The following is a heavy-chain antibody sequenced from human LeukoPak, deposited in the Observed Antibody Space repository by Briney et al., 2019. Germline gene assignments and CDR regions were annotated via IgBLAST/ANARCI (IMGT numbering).Heavy chain of an antibody. Sequence: PGGSLRLSCAASGFTLRSYTMNWVRQAPGKGLEWVSGISGSGGSTNYADSVKGRFTISRDNSKNTLYLQMNSLRAEDTAVYYCASILNPNYFDTSGYYDYWGQGTLVTVSS. V-gene: IGHV3-23*01. CDR3: ASILNPNYFDTSGYYDY. CDR2: ISGSGGST. D-gene: IGHD3-22*01. J-gene: IGHJ4*02. CDR1: GFTLRSYT.